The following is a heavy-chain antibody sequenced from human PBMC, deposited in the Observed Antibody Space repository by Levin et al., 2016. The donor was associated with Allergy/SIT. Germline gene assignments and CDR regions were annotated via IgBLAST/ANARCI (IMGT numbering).Heavy chain of an antibody. Sequence: GESLKISCAASGFTFSDYYMSWIRQAPGKGLEWVSYISSSGSTIYYADSVKGRFTISRDNAKNSLYLQMNSLRAEDTAVYYCARCGSGSYYDYYYYGMDVWGQGTTVTVSS. CDR3: ARCGSGSYYDYYYYGMDV. CDR2: ISSSGSTI. D-gene: IGHD3-10*01. J-gene: IGHJ6*02. V-gene: IGHV3-11*01. CDR1: GFTFSDYY.